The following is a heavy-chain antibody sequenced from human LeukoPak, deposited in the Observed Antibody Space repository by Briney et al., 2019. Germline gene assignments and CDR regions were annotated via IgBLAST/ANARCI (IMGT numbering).Heavy chain of an antibody. V-gene: IGHV3-23*01. CDR1: GFTVSSNY. D-gene: IGHD2-21*02. J-gene: IGHJ4*02. Sequence: GSLRLSCAASGFTVSSNYMSWVRQAPGKGLEWVSAISGSGGSTYYADSVNGRFTISRDNSKNTLYLQMNSLRAEDTAVYYCAKELVGTGYFDYWGQGTLVTVSS. CDR2: ISGSGGST. CDR3: AKELVGTGYFDY.